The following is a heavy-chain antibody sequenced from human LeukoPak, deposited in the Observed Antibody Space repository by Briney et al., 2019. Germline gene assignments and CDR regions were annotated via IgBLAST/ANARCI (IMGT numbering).Heavy chain of an antibody. V-gene: IGHV3-64*01. CDR3: ASPLRGY. J-gene: IGHJ4*02. Sequence: VGSLRLSCAASGFTFSSYAMHWVRQAPGKGLEYVSAISSNGGSTYYANSVKGRFTISRDNSKNTLYLQMGSLRAEDMAVYYCASPLRGYWGQGTLVTVSS. CDR1: GFTFSSYA. CDR2: ISSNGGST.